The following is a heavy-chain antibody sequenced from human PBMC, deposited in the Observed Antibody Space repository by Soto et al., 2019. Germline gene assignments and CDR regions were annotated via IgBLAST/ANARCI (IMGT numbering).Heavy chain of an antibody. V-gene: IGHV4-59*08. J-gene: IGHJ5*01. CDR3: ARPRDCSSTSCYGALDS. CDR1: GVSSNNYC. D-gene: IGHD2-2*01. Sequence: SETLSLTCTVSGVSSNNYCLSWVRQSPGKGLEWIGYVCNSGNTDHNSSLKSRITMSFDTSKTQFSLKLSSVTAADTAVYYCARPRDCSSTSCYGALDSWGQGTLVTVSS. CDR2: VCNSGNT.